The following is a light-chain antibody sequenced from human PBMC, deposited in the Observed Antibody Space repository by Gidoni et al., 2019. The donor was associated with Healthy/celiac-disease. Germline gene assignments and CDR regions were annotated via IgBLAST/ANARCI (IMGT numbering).Light chain of an antibody. J-gene: IGKJ3*01. CDR3: QQSYSNPFT. Sequence: DIRMTKSPSSLSASVGDRVTITCRASQSIFSDLNWYQQKPGKAPKLLIYAASSLQSGVPSRFSGSGSGTDFTLTISSLQPEDFATYYCQQSYSNPFTFGPGTKVDIK. CDR2: AAS. V-gene: IGKV1-39*01. CDR1: QSIFSD.